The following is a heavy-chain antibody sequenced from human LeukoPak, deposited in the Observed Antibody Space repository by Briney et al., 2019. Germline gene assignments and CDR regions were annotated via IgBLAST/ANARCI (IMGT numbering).Heavy chain of an antibody. V-gene: IGHV3-43*02. Sequence: GGPLRLSCAASGFPFDDYGMHWVRQAPGKGLEWVSLISGDGGSTYYADSVKGRFTISRDNSRNSLYLQMNSLRTEDTAFYYCAKDSSSWYGHWGQGTLVTVSS. CDR1: GFPFDDYG. CDR3: AKDSSSWYGH. D-gene: IGHD6-13*01. J-gene: IGHJ5*02. CDR2: ISGDGGST.